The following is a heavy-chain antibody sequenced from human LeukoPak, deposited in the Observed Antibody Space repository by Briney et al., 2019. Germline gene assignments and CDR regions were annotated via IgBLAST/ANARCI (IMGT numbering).Heavy chain of an antibody. Sequence: GGSLRLSCAASGFTVSSNYMSWVRQAPGKGLEWVSVIYSGGSTYYADSVKGRFTISRDNSKNTLYLQMNSLRAEDTAVYYCAKVSGSYYDYYGMDVWGQGTTVTVSS. CDR1: GFTVSSNY. CDR2: IYSGGST. CDR3: AKVSGSYYDYYGMDV. V-gene: IGHV3-66*01. J-gene: IGHJ6*02. D-gene: IGHD1-26*01.